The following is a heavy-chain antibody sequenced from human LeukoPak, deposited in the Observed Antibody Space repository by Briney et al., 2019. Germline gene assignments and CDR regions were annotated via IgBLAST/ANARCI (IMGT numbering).Heavy chain of an antibody. CDR3: TTGPFDY. CDR2: IKSKTDDGTT. V-gene: IGHV3-15*07. J-gene: IGHJ4*02. Sequence: PGGSLRLSCAASDFTFSNAWMNWVRQAPGKGLEWVGRIKSKTDDGTTAYAAPVKGRFTISRDDSKDTLYLQMDSLKTEDTAVYYCTTGPFDYWGQGTLVTVSS. CDR1: DFTFSNAW.